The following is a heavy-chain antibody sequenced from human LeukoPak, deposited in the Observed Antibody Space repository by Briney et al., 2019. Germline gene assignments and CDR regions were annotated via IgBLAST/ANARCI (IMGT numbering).Heavy chain of an antibody. Sequence: PGGSLRLSCAASGFTFSDHYMDWVRQAPGKGLEWVGRSRNKANSYTTEYAASVKGRFTISRNDSKNSLYLQMNSLKTEDTAVYYCARGYHSFDIWGKGTTVTVSS. V-gene: IGHV3-72*01. CDR1: GFTFSDHY. CDR3: ARGYHSFDI. J-gene: IGHJ6*04. D-gene: IGHD2-2*01. CDR2: SRNKANSYTT.